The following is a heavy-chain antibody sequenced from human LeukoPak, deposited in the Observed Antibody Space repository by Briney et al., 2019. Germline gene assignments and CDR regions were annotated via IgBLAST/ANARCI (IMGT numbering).Heavy chain of an antibody. J-gene: IGHJ4*02. CDR1: GGTFSSYA. D-gene: IGHD6-13*01. V-gene: IGHV1-69*13. CDR3: ARSAAAGTTDFDY. Sequence: SVKVSCKASGGTFSSYAISWVRQAPGQGLEWMGGIIPIFGTANYAQKFQGRVTITADESTSTAYMELSSLRSEDTAAYYCARSAAAGTTDFDYWGQGTLVTVSS. CDR2: IIPIFGTA.